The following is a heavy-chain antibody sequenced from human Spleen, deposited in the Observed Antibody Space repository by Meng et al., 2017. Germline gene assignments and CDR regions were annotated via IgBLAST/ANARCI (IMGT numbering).Heavy chain of an antibody. Sequence: GESLKISCAASGFTFSRFEMNWVRQAPGKGLEWVSFISASSRTIYYADSVKGRFTISRDNAKNTLYLQMNSLRAEDTAVYYYAKDLDAYGDVWGQGTLVTVSS. D-gene: IGHD4-17*01. V-gene: IGHV3-48*03. J-gene: IGHJ4*02. CDR3: AKDLDAYGDV. CDR2: ISASSRTI. CDR1: GFTFSRFE.